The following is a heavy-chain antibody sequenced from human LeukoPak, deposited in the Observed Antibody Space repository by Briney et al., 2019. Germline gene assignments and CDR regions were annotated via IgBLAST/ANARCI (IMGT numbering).Heavy chain of an antibody. J-gene: IGHJ5*02. CDR2: IYYSGST. Sequence: SETLSLTCIVSDGSISSSSHYWGWIRQPPGKGLEWIGSIYYSGSTYYNPSLKSRVTISVDTSKNQFSLMLSSVTAADTAVYYCARTGTMYWFDPWGQGTLVTVSS. CDR3: ARTGTMYWFDP. D-gene: IGHD1-1*01. CDR1: DGSISSSSHY. V-gene: IGHV4-39*01.